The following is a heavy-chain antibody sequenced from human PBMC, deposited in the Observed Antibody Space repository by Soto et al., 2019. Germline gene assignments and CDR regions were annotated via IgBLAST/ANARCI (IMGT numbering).Heavy chain of an antibody. CDR2: IYSNDNT. CDR3: ARDKITGLFDY. CDR1: GGSISTYY. D-gene: IGHD2-8*02. V-gene: IGHV4-4*08. J-gene: IGHJ4*02. Sequence: SETLSLTCTVSGGSISTYYWGWVRQSPGKGLEWIGTIYSNDNTHYNPSLLSRVTISVDTSKNQFSLKLTSVTAADTAVYYCARDKITGLFDYWGQGTLVTVSS.